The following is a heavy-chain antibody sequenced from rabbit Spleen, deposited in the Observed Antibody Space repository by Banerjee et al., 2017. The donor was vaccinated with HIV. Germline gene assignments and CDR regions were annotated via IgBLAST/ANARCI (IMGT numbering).Heavy chain of an antibody. D-gene: IGHD1-1*01. J-gene: IGHJ4*01. CDR3: ARDGDSRSGYYYNL. CDR2: IDIGSSGFT. V-gene: IGHV1S40*01. CDR1: GVSFSGDSY. Sequence: QSLEESGGDLVKPGASLTLTCTASGVSFSGDSYMCWVRQAPGKGLEWIACIDIGSSGFTYFASWAKGRFTISKTSSTTVTLQMTSLTAADTATYFCARDGDSRSGYYYNLWGQGTLVTVS.